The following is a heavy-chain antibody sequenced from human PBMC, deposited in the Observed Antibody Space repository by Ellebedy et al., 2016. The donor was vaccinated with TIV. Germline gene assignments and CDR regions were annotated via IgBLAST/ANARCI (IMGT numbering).Heavy chain of an antibody. D-gene: IGHD3-22*01. J-gene: IGHJ4*02. CDR3: ARGDKYYYESSGYYYTY. CDR1: GYTFTSYF. Sequence: ASVKVSCKASGYTFTSYFMYWVRQAPGQGLEWMGIINPSGGDTNYEQRFQGRVTMTRDTSTSTVYMELSSLRSEDTAVYYCARGDKYYYESSGYYYTYWGQGTLVAVSS. V-gene: IGHV1-46*01. CDR2: INPSGGDT.